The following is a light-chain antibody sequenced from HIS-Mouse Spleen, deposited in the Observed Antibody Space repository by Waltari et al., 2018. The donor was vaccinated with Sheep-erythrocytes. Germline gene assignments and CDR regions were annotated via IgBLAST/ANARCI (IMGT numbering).Light chain of an antibody. Sequence: QSALTQPASVSGSPGQSITISCTVTSSDAGIYNLVSWYQQHPGKAPKLMIYEGSKRPSGVSNRFSGSKSGNTASLTISGLQAEDEADYYCCSYAGSSTPWVFGGGTKLTVL. CDR1: SSDAGIYNL. V-gene: IGLV2-23*01. CDR3: CSYAGSSTPWV. CDR2: EGS. J-gene: IGLJ3*02.